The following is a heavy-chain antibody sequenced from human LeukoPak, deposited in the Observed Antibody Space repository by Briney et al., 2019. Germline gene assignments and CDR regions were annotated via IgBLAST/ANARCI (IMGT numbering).Heavy chain of an antibody. CDR3: ARGAFYDYVDY. Sequence: SETLSLTCTVSGGSISSYCWSWIRQPPGKGLEWIGYIYYSGSTNYNPSLKSRVTISVDTSKNQFSLKLSSVTAADTAVYYCARGAFYDYVDYWGQGTLVTVSS. V-gene: IGHV4-59*01. CDR1: GGSISSYC. CDR2: IYYSGST. J-gene: IGHJ4*02. D-gene: IGHD2/OR15-2a*01.